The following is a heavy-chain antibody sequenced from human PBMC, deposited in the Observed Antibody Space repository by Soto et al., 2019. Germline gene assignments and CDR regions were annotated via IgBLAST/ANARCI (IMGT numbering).Heavy chain of an antibody. CDR2: IRSKAYGGTT. CDR3: TRDRAAVAGPLDY. CDR1: GFTFGDYA. J-gene: IGHJ4*02. D-gene: IGHD6-19*01. V-gene: IGHV3-49*03. Sequence: GGSLRLSCTASGFTFGDYAMSWFRQDPGKGLEWVGFIRSKAYGGTTEYAASVKGRFTISRDDSKSIAYLQMNSLKTEDTDVYYCTRDRAAVAGPLDYWGQGTLVTVSS.